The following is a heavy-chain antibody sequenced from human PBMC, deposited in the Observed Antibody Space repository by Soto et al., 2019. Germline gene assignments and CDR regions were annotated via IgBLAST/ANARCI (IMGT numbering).Heavy chain of an antibody. J-gene: IGHJ6*03. V-gene: IGHV4-34*01. CDR2: INHSGST. Sequence: PSETLSLTCAVYGGSLSGYYWSWIRQPPGKGLEWIGEINHSGSTNYNPSLKSRVTISVDTSKNQFSLKLSSVTAADTAVYYCARGRRDIVVVPAATGHYYYYYYMDVWGKGTTVTVSS. CDR3: ARGRRDIVVVPAATGHYYYYYYMDV. D-gene: IGHD2-2*01. CDR1: GGSLSGYY.